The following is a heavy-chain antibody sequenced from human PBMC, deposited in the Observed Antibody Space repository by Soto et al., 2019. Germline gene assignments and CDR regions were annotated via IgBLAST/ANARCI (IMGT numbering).Heavy chain of an antibody. Sequence: SGPTLVNPTQTLTLTCTFSGFSLSTSGVGVGWIRQPPGKALEWLALIYWNDDKRYSPSLKSRLTITKDTSKNQVVLTMTNMDPVDTATYYCAHSGQGVRFLEWFEAPWFDPWGQGTLVTVSS. CDR2: IYWNDDK. V-gene: IGHV2-5*01. D-gene: IGHD3-3*01. J-gene: IGHJ5*02. CDR1: GFSLSTSGVG. CDR3: AHSGQGVRFLEWFEAPWFDP.